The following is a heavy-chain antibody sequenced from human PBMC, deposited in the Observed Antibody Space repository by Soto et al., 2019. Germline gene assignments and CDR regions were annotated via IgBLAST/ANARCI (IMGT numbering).Heavy chain of an antibody. D-gene: IGHD3-3*01. Sequence: SETLSLTCTVSGDSISSNNYYWGWIRQPPGKGLEWIGNIYYRGSSYYIPSLQSRVIMSVDTSKNQFSLKLSSVSAADTAVYYCARHKILERVFDYWGQGTQVTVFS. J-gene: IGHJ4*02. CDR1: GDSISSNNYY. CDR2: IYYRGSS. V-gene: IGHV4-39*01. CDR3: ARHKILERVFDY.